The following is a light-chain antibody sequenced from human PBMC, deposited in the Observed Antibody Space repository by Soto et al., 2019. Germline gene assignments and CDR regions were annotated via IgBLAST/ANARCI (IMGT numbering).Light chain of an antibody. V-gene: IGLV2-23*01. J-gene: IGLJ3*02. CDR1: SSDVGSYNL. CDR2: EGS. Sequence: QSVLTQPASVSGSPGQSITISCTGTSSDVGSYNLVSWYQQHPGKAPKLMIYEGSKRPSGVSNRFSGSKSGNTASLTISGLQAKDEADYYCCSYAGSSDVFGGGTKLTVL. CDR3: CSYAGSSDV.